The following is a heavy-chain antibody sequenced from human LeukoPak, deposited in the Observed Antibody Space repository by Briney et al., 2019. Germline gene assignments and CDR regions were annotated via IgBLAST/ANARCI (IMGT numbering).Heavy chain of an antibody. CDR1: GASISNYY. V-gene: IGHV4-59*01. CDR3: ARGGSIVGTTPHDTFDI. J-gene: IGHJ3*02. Sequence: SETLPLTCTVSGASISNYYWSWIRQPPGKGLDWIAYMYYSGSTNYNPSLKSRVTISLDTSKNQFSLKLSSVTAADTAVYYCARGGSIVGTTPHDTFDIWGPGTMVTDSS. CDR2: MYYSGST. D-gene: IGHD1-26*01.